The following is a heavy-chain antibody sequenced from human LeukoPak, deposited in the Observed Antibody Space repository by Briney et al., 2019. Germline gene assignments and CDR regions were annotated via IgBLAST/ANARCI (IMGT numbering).Heavy chain of an antibody. CDR3: ARDGSGSYRYYYYGMDV. CDR1: GFTFTSHG. Sequence: ASVKVSCKASGFTFTSHGFTWVRQAPGQGLEWMGWISAYNGNTNYAQKLQGRVTMTTDTSTSTAYMELRSLRSDDTAVYYCARDGSGSYRYYYYGMDVWGQGTTVTVSS. D-gene: IGHD3-10*01. CDR2: ISAYNGNT. V-gene: IGHV1-18*01. J-gene: IGHJ6*02.